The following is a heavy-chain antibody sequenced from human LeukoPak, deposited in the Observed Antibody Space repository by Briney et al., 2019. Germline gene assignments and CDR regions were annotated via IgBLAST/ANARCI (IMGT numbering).Heavy chain of an antibody. V-gene: IGHV4-34*01. CDR3: ARMILLLGDVLTVPPRGFDY. J-gene: IGHJ4*02. D-gene: IGHD3-9*01. CDR2: INHSGST. CDR1: GGSSSGYY. Sequence: SETLSLTCAVYGGSSSGYYWRWIRHPPGKGLDWIGEINHSGSTNYNPSLKSRVTISVDTSKNQFSLKLSSVTAADTAVYYCARMILLLGDVLTVPPRGFDYWGQGTLVTVSS.